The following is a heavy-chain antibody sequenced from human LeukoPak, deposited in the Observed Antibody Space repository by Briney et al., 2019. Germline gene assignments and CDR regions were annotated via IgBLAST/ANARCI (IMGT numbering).Heavy chain of an antibody. CDR1: GFTFSDYS. V-gene: IGHV3-21*01. CDR3: ARLRRNSDRSDFFYYYDH. CDR2: VNTVSSYI. D-gene: IGHD3-22*01. J-gene: IGHJ4*02. Sequence: GGSLRLSCAASGFTFSDYSMNWVRQAPGKGLEWVASVNTVSSYIYYADSMRGRFTISRDNAKNSLFLQMNSLRAEDTAVYYCARLRRNSDRSDFFYYYDHWGKGTLVTVSS.